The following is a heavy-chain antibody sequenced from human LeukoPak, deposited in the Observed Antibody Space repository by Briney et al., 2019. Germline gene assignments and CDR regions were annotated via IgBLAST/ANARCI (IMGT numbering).Heavy chain of an antibody. CDR3: ARLNSLKVVPVNGYYSDY. Sequence: SETLSLTCAVYGGSFSGYYWSWIRQPPGKGLEWIGEINHSGSTNYNPSLKSRVTISVDTSKNQFSLKLSSVTAADTAVYYCARLNSLKVVPVNGYYSDYWGQGTLVTASS. V-gene: IGHV4-34*01. CDR1: GGSFSGYY. J-gene: IGHJ4*02. CDR2: INHSGST. D-gene: IGHD2-2*01.